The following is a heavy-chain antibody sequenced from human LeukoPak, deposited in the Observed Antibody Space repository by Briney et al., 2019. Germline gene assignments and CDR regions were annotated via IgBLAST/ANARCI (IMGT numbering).Heavy chain of an antibody. Sequence: SETLSLTCTVSGGSISSGDYYWSWIRQPPGKGLEWIGYIYYSGSTYYNPSLKSRVTISVDTSKNQFSLKLSSVTAADTAVYYCARETGRTEFQWFDPWGQGTLVTVSS. CDR3: ARETGRTEFQWFDP. CDR2: IYYSGST. J-gene: IGHJ5*02. V-gene: IGHV4-30-4*01. CDR1: GGSISSGDYY. D-gene: IGHD2-2*01.